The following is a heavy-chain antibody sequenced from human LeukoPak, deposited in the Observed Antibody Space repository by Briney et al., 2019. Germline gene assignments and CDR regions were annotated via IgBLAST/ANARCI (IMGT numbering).Heavy chain of an antibody. CDR2: IYSTGSAI. D-gene: IGHD3-16*01. J-gene: IGHJ4*02. Sequence: GGSLRLSCAASGFTFSSYEMSWVRQVPGKGVEWVSYIYSTGSAIYYADSVKGRSTISRDNAKNSLYLQMNSLRAEDTGVYYCARDAALAGDRVEYWGQGTLVTVSS. V-gene: IGHV3-48*03. CDR1: GFTFSSYE. CDR3: ARDAALAGDRVEY.